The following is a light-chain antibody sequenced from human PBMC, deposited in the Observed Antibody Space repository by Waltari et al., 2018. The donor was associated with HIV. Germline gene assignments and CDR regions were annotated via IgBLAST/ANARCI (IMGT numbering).Light chain of an antibody. CDR1: SSDVGGYNY. Sequence: QSALTQPRSVSGSPGQSVTISCTGTSSDVGGYNYVSWYQQHPAKAPKLILYAVGRRPSGIPDRFSGSRSGNRASLNISGLQTDDEAHYYCCSYAGSDTWVFGGGTKVTVL. J-gene: IGLJ3*02. V-gene: IGLV2-11*01. CDR2: AVG. CDR3: CSYAGSDTWV.